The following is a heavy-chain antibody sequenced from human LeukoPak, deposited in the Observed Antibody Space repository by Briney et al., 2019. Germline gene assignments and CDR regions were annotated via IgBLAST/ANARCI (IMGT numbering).Heavy chain of an antibody. CDR1: GGSISSYY. CDR2: IYYSGST. Sequence: KASETLSLTCTVSGGSISSYYWSWIRQPPGKGLEWIGYIYYSGSTNYNPSLKSRVTMSFDTSQNQFSLKVNSVTAADTAIYYCARDLVDAHGAFDIWGQGTMVTVSS. J-gene: IGHJ3*02. D-gene: IGHD2-8*01. V-gene: IGHV4-59*01. CDR3: ARDLVDAHGAFDI.